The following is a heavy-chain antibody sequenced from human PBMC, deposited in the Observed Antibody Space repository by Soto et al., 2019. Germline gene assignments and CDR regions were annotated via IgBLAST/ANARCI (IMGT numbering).Heavy chain of an antibody. J-gene: IGHJ4*02. V-gene: IGHV3-23*01. Sequence: EVQLLESGGNLVQPGGSLRLSCAASGLIFSDYAMSWVRQAPGMGLECVACISGSGGDTFYADSVKGRFTISRDNSKNTLSLHMNSLRVDDTAVYFCAKDRFGIVGPVDSWGQGTLVTVSS. CDR2: ISGSGGDT. CDR3: AKDRFGIVGPVDS. CDR1: GLIFSDYA. D-gene: IGHD1-26*01.